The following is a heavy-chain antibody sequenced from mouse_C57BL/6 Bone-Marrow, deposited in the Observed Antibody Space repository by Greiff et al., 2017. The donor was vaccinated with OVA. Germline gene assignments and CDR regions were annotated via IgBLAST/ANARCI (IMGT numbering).Heavy chain of an antibody. CDR1: GFNIKDDY. V-gene: IGHV14-4*01. CDR3: WGDGFAY. CDR2: IDPENGDT. D-gene: IGHD3-3*01. J-gene: IGHJ3*01. Sequence: EVQLKESGAELVRPGASVKLSCTASGFNIKDDYMHWVKQRPEQGLEWIGWIDPENGDTEYASKFQGKATITADTSSNTAYLQLSSLTSEDTAVYYCWGDGFAYWGQGTLVTVSA.